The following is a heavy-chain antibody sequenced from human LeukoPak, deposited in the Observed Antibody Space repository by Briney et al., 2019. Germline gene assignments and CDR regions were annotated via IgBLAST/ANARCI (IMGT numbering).Heavy chain of an antibody. Sequence: SETLSLTCAVSGTSFSAYYCNWIRQSPEKGLEWIGEINHRGETNYNPSLQSRVTMSVDTSKNQFSLRPTSLTAADTAIYYCARDPGIRGTALDYWGQGTPVTVSS. J-gene: IGHJ4*02. V-gene: IGHV4-34*01. CDR1: GTSFSAYY. D-gene: IGHD1-7*01. CDR2: INHRGET. CDR3: ARDPGIRGTALDY.